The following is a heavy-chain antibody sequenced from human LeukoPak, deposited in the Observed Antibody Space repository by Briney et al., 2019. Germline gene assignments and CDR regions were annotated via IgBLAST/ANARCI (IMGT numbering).Heavy chain of an antibody. J-gene: IGHJ6*03. CDR1: GGTISTSLYY. D-gene: IGHD2-2*01. CDR3: ARRYCSGADCYGGDSYYYMDV. CDR2: LYYSGRT. Sequence: PSETLSLTCSVSGGTISTSLYYWGWIRQPPGKGPEWIGSLYYSGRTYYNPSLKSRVTISIDTSKNQFSLRLTSVTAADTAVYYCARRYCSGADCYGGDSYYYMDVWGKGTTVTISS. V-gene: IGHV4-39*01.